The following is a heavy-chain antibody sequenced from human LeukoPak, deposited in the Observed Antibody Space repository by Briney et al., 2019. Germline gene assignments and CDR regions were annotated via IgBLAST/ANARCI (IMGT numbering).Heavy chain of an antibody. CDR2: IYSGGST. CDR1: GFTVSSNY. V-gene: IGHV3-53*05. Sequence: GGSLRLSCAASGFTVSSNYMSWVRQAPGKGLEWVSVIYSGGSTYYADSVKGRFTISRDNSKNTLFLQMNSLRAEDTAVYYCAELGITMIGGVWGKGTTVTISS. CDR3: AELGITMIGGV. J-gene: IGHJ6*04. D-gene: IGHD3-10*02.